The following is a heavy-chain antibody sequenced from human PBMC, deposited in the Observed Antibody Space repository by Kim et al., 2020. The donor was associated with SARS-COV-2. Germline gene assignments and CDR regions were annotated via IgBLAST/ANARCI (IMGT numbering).Heavy chain of an antibody. CDR2: IYYSGTT. J-gene: IGHJ3*02. V-gene: IGHV4-59*13. CDR3: AGGTTSPGKAFDI. CDR1: GGSISYYY. Sequence: SETLSLTCTVSGGSISYYYWSWIRQPPGKGLEWIGYIYYSGTTYYNPSLKSRVTIPVDTSKNQFSLKLSSVTAADTAVYYCAGGTTSPGKAFDIWGQGTIVTVSS. D-gene: IGHD4-17*01.